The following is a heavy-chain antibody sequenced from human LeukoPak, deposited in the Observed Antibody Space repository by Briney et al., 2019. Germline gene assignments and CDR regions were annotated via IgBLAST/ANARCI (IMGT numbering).Heavy chain of an antibody. CDR3: ARVIPDTVVVVAAIGWFHP. Sequence: SETLSLTCTVSGDSISSDHYYWSWIRQPPGKGLEWIGCIYYGGSTYYNPSLKSRITISLDTSKNQFSLKLRSVTAADTAVYYCARVIPDTVVVVAAIGWFHPWGQGTLVTVSS. J-gene: IGHJ5*02. CDR2: IYYGGST. D-gene: IGHD2-15*01. V-gene: IGHV4-30-4*01. CDR1: GDSISSDHYY.